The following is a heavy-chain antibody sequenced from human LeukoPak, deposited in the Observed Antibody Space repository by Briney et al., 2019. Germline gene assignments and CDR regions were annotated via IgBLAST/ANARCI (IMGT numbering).Heavy chain of an antibody. V-gene: IGHV3-23*01. CDR3: ARDAPSRDGYNLGY. Sequence: GGSLRLSCAASGFTFSSYAMSWVRQAPGKGLEWGSGISGGGAGTYYADSVRGRFTISRDNSKNTLYLQMNSLRAEDTAVYYCARDAPSRDGYNLGYWGQGTLVTVS. J-gene: IGHJ4*02. CDR1: GFTFSSYA. D-gene: IGHD5-24*01. CDR2: ISGGGAGT.